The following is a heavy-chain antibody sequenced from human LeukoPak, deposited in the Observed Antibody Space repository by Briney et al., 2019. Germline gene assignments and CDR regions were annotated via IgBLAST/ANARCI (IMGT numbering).Heavy chain of an antibody. Sequence: GGSLRLSCAASGFTFSSYGMSWVRQAPGKGLEWVSAISGSGGSTYYADSVKGRFTISRDNSKNTLYLQMNSLRSEDTAVYYCARVGGSYMFDPWGQGTLVTVSS. CDR3: ARVGGSYMFDP. D-gene: IGHD1-26*01. J-gene: IGHJ5*02. CDR2: ISGSGGST. V-gene: IGHV3-23*01. CDR1: GFTFSSYG.